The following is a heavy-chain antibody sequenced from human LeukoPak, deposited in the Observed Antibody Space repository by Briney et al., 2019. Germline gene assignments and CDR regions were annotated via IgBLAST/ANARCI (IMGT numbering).Heavy chain of an antibody. V-gene: IGHV4-31*03. CDR1: GGSVSSGSYY. Sequence: SETLSLTCTVSGGSVSSGSYYWSWIRQHPGKGLEWIGSIYYSGSTNYNPSLQGRVTISLDTSRNQFSLKLSSVTAADTAVYYCASGDNDPLFDYWGQGTLVTVSS. CDR3: ASGDNDPLFDY. CDR2: IYYSGST. J-gene: IGHJ4*02. D-gene: IGHD1-1*01.